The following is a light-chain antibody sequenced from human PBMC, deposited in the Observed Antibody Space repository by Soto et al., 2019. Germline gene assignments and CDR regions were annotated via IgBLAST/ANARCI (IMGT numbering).Light chain of an antibody. CDR2: KAS. V-gene: IGKV1-5*03. Sequence: DIQMTQSPSTLSGSVGDRVTITCRASQTISSWLAWYQQKPGKAPKLLIYKASTLKSGVPSRFSGSGSGTEVTLTISSLQPDDFATYYCQHYTSYSEAFGQGTK. CDR1: QTISSW. CDR3: QHYTSYSEA. J-gene: IGKJ1*01.